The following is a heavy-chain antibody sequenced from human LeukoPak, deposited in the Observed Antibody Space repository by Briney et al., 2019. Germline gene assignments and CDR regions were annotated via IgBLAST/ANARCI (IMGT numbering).Heavy chain of an antibody. CDR2: ISSSSSYI. V-gene: IGHV3-21*01. Sequence: GGSLRLSCAASGFTFSSYSMNWVRQAPGKGLEWVSSISSSSSYIYYADSVKGRFTISRDNSKNTLYLQMNSLRAEDTAVYYCAKDRVAARPYFDYWGQGTLVTVSS. D-gene: IGHD6-6*01. CDR3: AKDRVAARPYFDY. CDR1: GFTFSSYS. J-gene: IGHJ4*02.